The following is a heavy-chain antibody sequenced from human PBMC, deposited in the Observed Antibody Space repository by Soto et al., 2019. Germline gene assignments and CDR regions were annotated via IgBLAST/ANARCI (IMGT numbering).Heavy chain of an antibody. CDR1: GGSFSGYY. D-gene: IGHD1-7*01. V-gene: IGHV4-34*01. J-gene: IGHJ6*03. CDR3: ARVSRITGTTSYYYYYMDV. CDR2: INHSGST. Sequence: SETLSLTCAVYGGSFSGYYWSWIRQPPGKGLEWIGEINHSGSTNYNPSLKSRVTISVDTSKNQFSLKLSSVTAADTAVYYCARVSRITGTTSYYYYYMDVWGKGTTVTVSS.